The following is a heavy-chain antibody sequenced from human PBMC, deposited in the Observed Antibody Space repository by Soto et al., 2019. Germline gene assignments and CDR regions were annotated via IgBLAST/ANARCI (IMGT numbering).Heavy chain of an antibody. J-gene: IGHJ5*02. CDR3: GRHGRPTAGMGWFDH. CDR1: GASITSNTYF. D-gene: IGHD1-1*01. CDR2: VSSSGGT. Sequence: HLEESGPGLVRPSETLSLTCTVSGASITSNTYFWTWLRQSPGKGLTWIGSVSSSGGTFYNPSLKRGHTVAEDTAKNQVSLKMASVAAADTALYYCGRHGRPTAGMGWFDHCGPGTLVTVSS. V-gene: IGHV4-39*01.